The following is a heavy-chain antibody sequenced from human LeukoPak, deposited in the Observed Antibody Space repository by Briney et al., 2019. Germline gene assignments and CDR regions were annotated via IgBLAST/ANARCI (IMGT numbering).Heavy chain of an antibody. CDR2: ISGSGAST. V-gene: IGHV3-23*01. Sequence: GGSLRLSCLTSGLTLSTNAMSWVRQAPGKGLEWISGISGSGASTYYADSVKGRFTISRDDSRNTLYLQMNSLRGDDTAVYYCAKDVGKWESLHFFDYWGQGTLVTVSS. CDR3: AKDVGKWESLHFFDY. D-gene: IGHD1-26*01. J-gene: IGHJ4*02. CDR1: GLTLSTNA.